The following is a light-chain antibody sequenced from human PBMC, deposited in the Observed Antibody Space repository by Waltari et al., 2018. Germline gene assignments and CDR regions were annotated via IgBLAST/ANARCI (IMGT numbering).Light chain of an antibody. CDR1: QSVATY. Sequence: EIVLTQSPGTLSLSPGERATLSCRASQSVATYLAWYQQKTGQDPRLLIYGASSRATGVPDRFSASGSGTDFSLTNSSLEPEDFAVYYCQHYVRLPVTFGQGTKVEIK. CDR3: QHYVRLPVT. CDR2: GAS. V-gene: IGKV3-20*01. J-gene: IGKJ1*01.